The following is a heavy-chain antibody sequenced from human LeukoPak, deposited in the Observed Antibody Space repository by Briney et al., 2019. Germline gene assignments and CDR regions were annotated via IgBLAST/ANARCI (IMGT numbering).Heavy chain of an antibody. CDR3: ARGRDGYNFDY. CDR1: GGSFSGYY. D-gene: IGHD5-24*01. Sequence: SETLSLTCAVYGGSFSGYYWSWIRQPPGKGLEWIGEINHSGSTNYNPSLKSRVTISVDTSKNQFSLKLSSVTAADTAVYYCARGRDGYNFDYWGQGTLVTVSS. CDR2: INHSGST. J-gene: IGHJ4*02. V-gene: IGHV4-34*01.